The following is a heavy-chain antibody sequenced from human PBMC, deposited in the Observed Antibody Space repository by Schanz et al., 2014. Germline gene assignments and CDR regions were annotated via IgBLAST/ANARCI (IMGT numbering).Heavy chain of an antibody. CDR1: GFAFDTYW. D-gene: IGHD6-13*01. CDR3: GRRGRQQVAPQDYHYGMDV. CDR2: IQLDGSEI. J-gene: IGHJ6*02. Sequence: EVQLVESGGGLVQPGGSLRLSCAASGFAFDTYWMSWVRQAPGKGPEWVAFIQLDGSEIYYTDSVKGRFTVSRDNSRNILYLEMNSLRPEDTAVYYCGRRGRQQVAPQDYHYGMDVWGQGTTVSVSS. V-gene: IGHV3-7*01.